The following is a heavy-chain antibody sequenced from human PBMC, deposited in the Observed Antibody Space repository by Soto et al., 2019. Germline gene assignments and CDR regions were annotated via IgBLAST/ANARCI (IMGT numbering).Heavy chain of an antibody. J-gene: IGHJ4*02. D-gene: IGHD1-1*01. Sequence: QVQLVESGGGVVQPGRSLRLSCAASGFTFSSYGMHWVRQAPGKGLEWVAVISYDGSNKYYADSVKGRFTISRDNSKNTLYLQMNSLRAEDTAVYYCGKGEDWNRRGPYDYWGQGTLVTVSS. CDR2: ISYDGSNK. CDR3: GKGEDWNRRGPYDY. V-gene: IGHV3-30*18. CDR1: GFTFSSYG.